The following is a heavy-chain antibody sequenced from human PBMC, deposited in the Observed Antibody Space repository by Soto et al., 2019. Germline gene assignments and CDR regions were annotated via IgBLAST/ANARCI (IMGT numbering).Heavy chain of an antibody. J-gene: IGHJ6*03. D-gene: IGHD3-3*01. Sequence: SETLSLTCTVSGGSISSYYCSWIRQPPGKGLEWIGYIYYSGSTNYNPSLKSRVTISVDTSKNQFSLKLSSVTAADTAVYYCATRAADYDFWSGYYSYYYYMDVWGKGTTVTAP. CDR2: IYYSGST. V-gene: IGHV4-59*08. CDR1: GGSISSYY. CDR3: ATRAADYDFWSGYYSYYYYMDV.